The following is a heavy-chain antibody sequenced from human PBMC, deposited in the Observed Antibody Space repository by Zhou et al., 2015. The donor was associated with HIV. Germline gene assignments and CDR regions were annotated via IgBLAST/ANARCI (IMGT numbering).Heavy chain of an antibody. CDR3: ARSSVNHENACDI. J-gene: IGHJ3*02. CDR2: ITPMFEID. Sequence: VQLVQSGTEVKKPGSSVKVSCKASGGTFSGSDISWVRQAPGQGLEWMGGITPMFEIDKYAQKFRTRLIITVDKSTSTAYMELSSLTSEDTAMYFCARSSVNHENACDIWGQGTNVIVSP. V-gene: IGHV1-69*17. D-gene: IGHD3-22*01. CDR1: GGTFSGSD.